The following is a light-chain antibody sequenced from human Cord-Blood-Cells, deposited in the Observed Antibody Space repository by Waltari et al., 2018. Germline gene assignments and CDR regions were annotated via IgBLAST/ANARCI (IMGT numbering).Light chain of an antibody. CDR1: SSDVGSYNL. V-gene: IGLV2-23*01. CDR3: CSYAGSSNVV. Sequence: QSALTQPASVSGSPGQSITISCTGTSSDVGSYNLVSWYQQHPGKAPKLMIYEGSKRPSGVSKRFAGSKSCNTAALTISGIQAEDEADYDGCSYAGSSNVVFGGGTKLTVL. J-gene: IGLJ2*01. CDR2: EGS.